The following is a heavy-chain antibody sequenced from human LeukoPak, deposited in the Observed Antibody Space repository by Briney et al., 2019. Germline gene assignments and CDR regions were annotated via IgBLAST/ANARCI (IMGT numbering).Heavy chain of an antibody. Sequence: SVKVSCKASGFTFTSSAMQWVRQARGQRLEWIGWIVVGSGNTNYAQKFQERVTITRDMSTSTAYMELSSLRAEDTAVYYCANEWQMDFWSGLHLGYGMDVWGQGTTVTVSS. CDR2: IVVGSGNT. V-gene: IGHV1-58*02. CDR3: ANEWQMDFWSGLHLGYGMDV. D-gene: IGHD3-3*01. J-gene: IGHJ6*02. CDR1: GFTFTSSA.